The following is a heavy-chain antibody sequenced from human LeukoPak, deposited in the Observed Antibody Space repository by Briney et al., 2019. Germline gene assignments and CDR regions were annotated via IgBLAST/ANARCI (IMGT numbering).Heavy chain of an antibody. J-gene: IGHJ4*02. D-gene: IGHD4-23*01. Sequence: SATLSLTCTVSGGSISSGSYYWSWIRQPAGKGLEWIGRIYTSGSTNYNPSLQSRVTISVDTSKNQFSLKLSSVTAADTAVYCCARLDYGGNSGRFDYWGQGTLVIVSS. CDR3: ARLDYGGNSGRFDY. CDR2: IYTSGST. V-gene: IGHV4-61*02. CDR1: GGSISSGSYY.